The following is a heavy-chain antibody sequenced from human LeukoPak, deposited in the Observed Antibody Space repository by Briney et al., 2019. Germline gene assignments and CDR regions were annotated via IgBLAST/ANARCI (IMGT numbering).Heavy chain of an antibody. CDR1: GFTFDDYA. D-gene: IGHD3-9*01. CDR2: ISWNSGSI. Sequence: GGSLRLSCAASGFTFDDYAMHWVRQAPGKGPEWVSGISWNSGSIGYADSVKGRFTISRDNAKNSLYLQMNSLRAEDTALYYCQKTYYDFLTGFSPLDYWGQGPLVTVSS. CDR3: QKTYYDFLTGFSPLDY. V-gene: IGHV3-9*01. J-gene: IGHJ4*02.